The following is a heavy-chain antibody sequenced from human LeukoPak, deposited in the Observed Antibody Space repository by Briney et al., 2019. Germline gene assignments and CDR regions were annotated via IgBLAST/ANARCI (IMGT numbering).Heavy chain of an antibody. V-gene: IGHV3-30*01. D-gene: IGHD3-10*01. CDR3: ARDKAWFGELFSNWFDP. Sequence: GRSLRLSCAASGFTFSSYAMHWVRQAPGKGLEWVAVISYDGSNEYYADSVKGRFTISRDNSKNTLYLQMNSLRAEDTAVYYCARDKAWFGELFSNWFDPWGQGTLVTVSS. J-gene: IGHJ5*02. CDR1: GFTFSSYA. CDR2: ISYDGSNE.